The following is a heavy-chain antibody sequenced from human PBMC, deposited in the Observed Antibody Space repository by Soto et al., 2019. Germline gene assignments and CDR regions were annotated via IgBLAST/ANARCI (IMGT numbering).Heavy chain of an antibody. V-gene: IGHV4-59*01. D-gene: IGHD5-18*01. J-gene: IGHJ4*02. Sequence: TLSLTCTVSGGSISNYYWSWIRQSPGKGLEWIGYISYIGTTNYNPSLKSRVTISVDTSKNQFSLRLTSVTAADTAVYYCVRGGVGYGNGMIDYWGQGTPVTVSS. CDR2: ISYIGTT. CDR1: GGSISNYY. CDR3: VRGGVGYGNGMIDY.